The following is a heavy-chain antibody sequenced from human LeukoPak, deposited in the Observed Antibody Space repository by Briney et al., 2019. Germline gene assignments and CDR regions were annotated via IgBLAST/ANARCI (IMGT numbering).Heavy chain of an antibody. D-gene: IGHD1-26*01. CDR3: AKDRGWELLRYYFDY. Sequence: PGRSLRLSCAASGFTFSSYGMHWVRQAPGKGLEWVAVISYDGSNKYYADSVKGRFTISRDNSKNTLYLQMNSLRAEDTAVYYCAKDRGWELLRYYFDYWGQGTLVTVSS. CDR2: ISYDGSNK. CDR1: GFTFSSYG. J-gene: IGHJ4*02. V-gene: IGHV3-30*18.